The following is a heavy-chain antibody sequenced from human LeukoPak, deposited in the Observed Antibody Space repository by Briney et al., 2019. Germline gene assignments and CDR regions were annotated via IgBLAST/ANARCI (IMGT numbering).Heavy chain of an antibody. V-gene: IGHV1-2*06. CDR3: ARSKINAATLDH. CDR2: INPNSGGT. Sequence: GASVKVSCKASGYTFTAHYMHWVRLAPGQGLEWMGRINPNSGGTNFAQKFQGRVTMTSDTSINTTYMELNSLRSDDTAVYYCARSKINAATLDHWGPGTLVTVSS. D-gene: IGHD2-15*01. CDR1: GYTFTAHY. J-gene: IGHJ4*01.